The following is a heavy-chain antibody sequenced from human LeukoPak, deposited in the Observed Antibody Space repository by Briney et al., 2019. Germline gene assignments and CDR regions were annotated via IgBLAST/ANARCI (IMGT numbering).Heavy chain of an antibody. CDR1: GGSISSISYY. Sequence: SETLSLTCTVSGGSISSISYYWGWIRQPPGKGLEWIGSIYYSGSTYYNPSLKSRVTISVDASKNQFSVKLSSVTAADTAVYYCARGRDYGSFDYWGQGTLVTVSS. J-gene: IGHJ4*02. V-gene: IGHV4-39*01. CDR3: ARGRDYGSFDY. CDR2: IYYSGST. D-gene: IGHD4-17*01.